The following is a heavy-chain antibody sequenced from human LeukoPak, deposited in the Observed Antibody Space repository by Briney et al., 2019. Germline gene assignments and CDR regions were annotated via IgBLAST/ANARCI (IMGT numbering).Heavy chain of an antibody. J-gene: IGHJ4*02. CDR3: ALLGGYGDPRDY. CDR1: GFTFGSYS. CDR2: ISSSSSYI. D-gene: IGHD4-17*01. Sequence: PGGSLRLSCAASGFTFGSYSMNWVRQAPGKGPEWVSSISSSSSYIYYADSVKGRFTISRDNAKNSLYLQMNSLRAEDTAVYYCALLGGYGDPRDYWGQGTLVTVSS. V-gene: IGHV3-21*01.